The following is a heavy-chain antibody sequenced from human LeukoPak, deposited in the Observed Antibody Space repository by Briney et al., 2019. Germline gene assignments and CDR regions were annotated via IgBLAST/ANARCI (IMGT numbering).Heavy chain of an antibody. J-gene: IGHJ4*02. CDR3: ARGVDF. Sequence: GGSLRLSCAASGFTFSNYAMNWVRQAPGKGLEWVSFISRISDTIYYADSVKGRFTISRDDAKNSLYLQMNSLRDEDTAVYYCARGVDFLGQGTLVTVSS. CDR2: ISRISDTI. V-gene: IGHV3-48*02. CDR1: GFTFSNYA.